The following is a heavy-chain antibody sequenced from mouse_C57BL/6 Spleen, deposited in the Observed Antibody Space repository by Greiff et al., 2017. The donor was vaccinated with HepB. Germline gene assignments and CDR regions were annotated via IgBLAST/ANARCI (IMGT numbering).Heavy chain of an antibody. D-gene: IGHD2-2*01. CDR3: ARDGGYDAWFAY. V-gene: IGHV1-59*01. J-gene: IGHJ3*01. Sequence: VQLQQPGAELVRPGTSVKLSCKASGYTFTSYWMHWVKQRPGQGLEWIGVIDPSDSYTNYNQKFKGKATLTVDTSSSTAYMQLSSLTSEDSAVYYCARDGGYDAWFAYWGQGTLVTVSA. CDR1: GYTFTSYW. CDR2: IDPSDSYT.